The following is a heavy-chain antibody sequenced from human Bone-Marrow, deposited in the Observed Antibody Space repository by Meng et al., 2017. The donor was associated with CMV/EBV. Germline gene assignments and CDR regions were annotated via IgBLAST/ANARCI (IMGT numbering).Heavy chain of an antibody. CDR1: GYNFYKFQ. J-gene: IGHJ4*02. D-gene: IGHD3-10*01. CDR2: SGDS. V-gene: IGHV1-18*01. CDR3: ARRGGDYQFDF. Sequence: ASVKVSCKTSGYNFYKFQIDWVRQAPGQGLEWVGWSGDSSYVQDLQGRVTMIQDASTTTAYMELMNLRSGDTAVYYCARRGGDYQFDFWGQGTLVTVSS.